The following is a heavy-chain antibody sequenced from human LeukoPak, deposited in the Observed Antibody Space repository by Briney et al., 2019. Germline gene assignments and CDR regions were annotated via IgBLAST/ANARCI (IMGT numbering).Heavy chain of an antibody. CDR3: ARWGYINNWYHIDH. J-gene: IGHJ4*02. D-gene: IGHD6-13*01. CDR2: IKEDGSQT. CDR1: GFTFMNYW. V-gene: IGHV3-7*04. Sequence: GGSLRLSCTASGFTFMNYWMSWVRQAPGKGLEWVANIKEDGSQTYYVDSVKGRFTISRDNAKNSLYLQMNSLRAEDAAVYYCARWGYINNWYHIDHWGQGTLVTVSS.